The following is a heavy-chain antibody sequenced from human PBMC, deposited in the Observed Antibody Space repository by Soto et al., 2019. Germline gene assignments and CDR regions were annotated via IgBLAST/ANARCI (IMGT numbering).Heavy chain of an antibody. J-gene: IGHJ6*02. CDR2: IDGSSATT. D-gene: IGHD2-2*01. CDR1: GFTFSDYD. V-gene: IGHV3-23*01. CDR3: ARDRRPSIYSGLAV. Sequence: GGSLRLSCAASGFTFSDYDMSWVRQAPGKGLEWVSAIDGSSATTNYADSVKGRFTISRDNSKNTLFLHMSGLRAEDTAVYYCARDRRPSIYSGLAVWGQGTTVTVSS.